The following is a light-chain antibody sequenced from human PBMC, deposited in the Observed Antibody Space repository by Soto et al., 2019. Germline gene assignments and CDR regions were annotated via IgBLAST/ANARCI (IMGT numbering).Light chain of an antibody. Sequence: EIVLIQSPATLSLSAGERATLSCSASQSLSSYLAWYQQKPGQAPRLLIYDASNRATGIPARFSGSGSGTDFTLTISSLEPEDFALYYCQQRSNWPPFTFGPGTKVDIK. CDR1: QSLSSY. V-gene: IGKV3-11*01. J-gene: IGKJ3*01. CDR3: QQRSNWPPFT. CDR2: DAS.